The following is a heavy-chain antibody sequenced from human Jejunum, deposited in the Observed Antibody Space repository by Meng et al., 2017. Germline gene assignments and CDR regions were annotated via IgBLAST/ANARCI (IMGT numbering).Heavy chain of an antibody. CDR1: GFAFTDAW. CDR3: ITGFGDN. CDR2: IERKADGATT. D-gene: IGHD3-10*01. J-gene: IGHJ4*02. Sequence: VQLWVCGGGLVERGGSLGLSCTASGFAFTDAWMSWVRQAPETGLEWVGRIERKADGATTDYAAPVRGRFTILRDDSRNTLYLQMDNLKTEDTGVYYCITGFGDNWGQGTLVTVSS. V-gene: IGHV3-15*04.